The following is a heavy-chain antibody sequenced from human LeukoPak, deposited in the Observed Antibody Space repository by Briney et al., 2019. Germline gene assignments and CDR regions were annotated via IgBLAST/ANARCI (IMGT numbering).Heavy chain of an antibody. CDR3: ARIAEQHLQYYFDY. V-gene: IGHV1-18*01. CDR2: ISAYDGNT. D-gene: IGHD6-13*01. Sequence: GASVKVSCKASGYFFSSYGFSWVRQAPGQGLEWMGWISAYDGNTNYAQKIQGRVTMATDTSTSTAYMELRSLRSDDSAVYFCARIAEQHLQYYFDYWGQRTLVTVSS. J-gene: IGHJ4*02. CDR1: GYFFSSYG.